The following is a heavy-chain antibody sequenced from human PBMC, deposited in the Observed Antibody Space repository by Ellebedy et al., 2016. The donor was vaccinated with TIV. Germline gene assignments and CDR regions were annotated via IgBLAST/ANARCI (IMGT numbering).Heavy chain of an antibody. CDR1: GLTVSRNY. Sequence: PGGSLRLSCAASGLTVSRNYMSWVRQAPGKGLAWVSVIYSGGITYYAYSVKGRFTISRDNSKNTLYLQMNSLRAEDTAVYYCARSPDIVVVVAAYFDYWGQGTLVTVSS. CDR3: ARSPDIVVVVAAYFDY. CDR2: IYSGGIT. V-gene: IGHV3-66*01. J-gene: IGHJ4*02. D-gene: IGHD2-15*01.